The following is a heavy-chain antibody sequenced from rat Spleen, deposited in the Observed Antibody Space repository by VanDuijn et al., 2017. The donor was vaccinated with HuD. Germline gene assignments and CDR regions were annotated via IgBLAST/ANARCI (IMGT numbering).Heavy chain of an antibody. CDR1: GFTFTNYG. J-gene: IGHJ2*01. V-gene: IGHV5S13*01. CDR3: TSQNRMYTTNPFFSDY. CDR2: ISTGGGNA. Sequence: EVQLVESGGGLVQPGRSLKVSCAASGFTFTNYGVAWVRQATTKGLEWVASISTGGGNAYYRDSVKGRFTISRDNAKSTLYLQMDSLKSEDTATYYCTSQNRMYTTNPFFSDYWGQGVMVSVSS. D-gene: IGHD1-6*01.